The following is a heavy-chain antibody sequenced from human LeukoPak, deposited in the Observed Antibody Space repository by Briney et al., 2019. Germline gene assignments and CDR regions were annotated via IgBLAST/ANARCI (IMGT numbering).Heavy chain of an antibody. CDR3: ASSRITGTSRPFDY. CDR2: ISGSGGST. D-gene: IGHD1-7*01. CDR1: GFSFSSYA. Sequence: GGSLRLSCAASGFSFSSYAMNWVRQAPGKGLEWVSVISGSGGSTYYADSVKGRFTISRDNSKNTLDLQMNSLRAEDTAVYYCASSRITGTSRPFDYWGQGTLVTVSS. J-gene: IGHJ4*02. V-gene: IGHV3-23*01.